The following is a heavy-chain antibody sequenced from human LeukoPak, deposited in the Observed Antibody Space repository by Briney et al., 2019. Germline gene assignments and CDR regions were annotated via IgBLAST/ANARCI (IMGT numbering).Heavy chain of an antibody. Sequence: GGSLRLSCAASGFTFSSYGMHWVRQAPGKGLEWVSFIRYDGSNKYYADSVKGRFTISRDNSKNTLYLQMNSLRAEDTAVYYCAKDIPNLWFGELPGGVDAFDIWGQGTMVTVSS. CDR2: IRYDGSNK. J-gene: IGHJ3*02. CDR1: GFTFSSYG. D-gene: IGHD3-10*01. V-gene: IGHV3-30*02. CDR3: AKDIPNLWFGELPGGVDAFDI.